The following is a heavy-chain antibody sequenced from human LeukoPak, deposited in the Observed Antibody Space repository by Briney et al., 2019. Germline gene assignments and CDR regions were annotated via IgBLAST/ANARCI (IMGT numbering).Heavy chain of an antibody. V-gene: IGHV3-53*05. CDR1: GFTVSSNY. D-gene: IGHD2-15*01. CDR3: AQDACGGSCYSFDS. J-gene: IGHJ4*02. CDR2: IYSGGST. Sequence: QSGGSLRLSCAASGFTVSSNYMSWVRQAPGKGLEWVSVIYSGGSTYYADSVKGRFTISRDNSKNTLYLQMNSLRPEDTAVYYCAQDACGGSCYSFDSWGQGTLVTVSS.